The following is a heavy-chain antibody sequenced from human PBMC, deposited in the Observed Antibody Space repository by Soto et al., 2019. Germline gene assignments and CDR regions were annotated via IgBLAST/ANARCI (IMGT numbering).Heavy chain of an antibody. CDR2: IYWDDDK. CDR3: AXXXXXXXXXXXFDY. Sequence: QITLKESGPTLVKPTQTLTLTCTFSGFSLSTSGVGVGWIRQPPGKALEWLAVIYWDDDKRSSSSLKSRLTITKDTSKNQVVLTMTNMDPVXXXXYXXAXXXXXXXXXXXFDYWGQGILVTVSS. J-gene: IGHJ4*02. V-gene: IGHV2-5*02. CDR1: GFSLSTSGVG.